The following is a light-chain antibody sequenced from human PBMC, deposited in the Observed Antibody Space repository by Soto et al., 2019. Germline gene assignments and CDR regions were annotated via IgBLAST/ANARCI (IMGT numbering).Light chain of an antibody. J-gene: IGLJ2*01. CDR2: EVS. V-gene: IGLV2-8*01. CDR3: SSYAGSNNLL. CDR1: SSDVGGYNY. Sequence: QSALTQPPSASGSTGQSVTISCTGTSSDVGGYNYVSWYQQHPGEPPKLMIYEVSKRPSGVPDRFSGSKSGNTASLTVSGLQAEDEADYYCSSYAGSNNLLFGGGTKLTVL.